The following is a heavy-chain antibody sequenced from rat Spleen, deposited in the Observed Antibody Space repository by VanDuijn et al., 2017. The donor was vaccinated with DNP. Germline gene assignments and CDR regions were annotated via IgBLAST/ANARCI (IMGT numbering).Heavy chain of an antibody. V-gene: IGHV2S8*01. CDR1: GFSVTSYG. CDR3: ARSLATVAPTGAMDG. CDR2: ISSGGST. D-gene: IGHD1-3*01. J-gene: IGHJ4*01. Sequence: QVQLKESGPGLVQPSQTLSLTCTVSGFSVTSYGVSWVRQFPGKGLEWIAAISSGGSTYYNSVFKSRLSISRETSKSQVFLKMNSLQTEDTAMYFCARSLATVAPTGAMDGWGQGPSVTVSS.